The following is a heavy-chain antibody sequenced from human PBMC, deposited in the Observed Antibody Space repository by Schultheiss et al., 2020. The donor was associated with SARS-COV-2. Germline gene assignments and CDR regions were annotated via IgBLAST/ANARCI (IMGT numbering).Heavy chain of an antibody. CDR1: GASIRTYY. CDR3: AASTNSHAFEI. J-gene: IGHJ3*02. V-gene: IGHV4-59*01. Sequence: SETLSLTCSVSGASIRTYYWTWIRQPPGKGLEWVGYIYYSGKTNSNPSLKSRVTMSVDTSKNQFSLDLTSVTAADTAVYYCAASTNSHAFEIWGQGTMVTVSS. CDR2: IYYSGKT.